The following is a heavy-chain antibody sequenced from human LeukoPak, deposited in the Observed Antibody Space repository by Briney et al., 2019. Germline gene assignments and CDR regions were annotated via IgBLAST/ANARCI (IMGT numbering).Heavy chain of an antibody. CDR3: ARGRFLEWRPLDY. CDR2: MNPNSGNT. D-gene: IGHD3-3*01. CDR1: GHTFTNYY. J-gene: IGHJ4*02. V-gene: IGHV1-8*03. Sequence: GASVKVSCKASGHTFTNYYIHWVRQATGQGLEWMGWMNPNSGNTGYAQKFQGRVTITRNTSISTAYMELSSLRSEDTAVYYCARGRFLEWRPLDYWGQGTLVTVSS.